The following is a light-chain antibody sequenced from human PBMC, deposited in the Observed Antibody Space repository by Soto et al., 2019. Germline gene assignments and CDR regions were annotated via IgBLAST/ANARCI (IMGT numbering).Light chain of an antibody. Sequence: QSALTQPASVSGSPGQSITISCTGTSSDIDDYNYVSWYQQHPGKAPKLMVYDVSYRPSGVSNRFSGSKSGSTASLTISGLQAEDEADYYCGLYISSSTVVFGGGTKVTVL. J-gene: IGLJ2*01. V-gene: IGLV2-14*01. CDR2: DVS. CDR1: SSDIDDYNY. CDR3: GLYISSSTVV.